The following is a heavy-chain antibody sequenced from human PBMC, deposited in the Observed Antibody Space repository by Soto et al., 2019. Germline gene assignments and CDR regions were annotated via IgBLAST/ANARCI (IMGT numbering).Heavy chain of an antibody. CDR1: DFDFSSYG. J-gene: IGHJ4*02. V-gene: IGHV3-30*03. CDR3: ARDSGWPILNFDN. D-gene: IGHD3-10*01. Sequence: GGSLRLSGAASDFDFSSYGIHWVRQGPGKGLEWVAASSYDGRETFYADSAKGRFTVSKEMSKNTAFLQMNALRHEDTAVYFCARDSGWPILNFDNWGQGTPVTVSS. CDR2: SSYDGRET.